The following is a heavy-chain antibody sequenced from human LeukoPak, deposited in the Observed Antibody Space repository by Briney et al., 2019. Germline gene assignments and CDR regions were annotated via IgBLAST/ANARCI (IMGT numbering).Heavy chain of an antibody. Sequence: PGGSLRLSCSVSGFTFSNYWMNWVRQAPGKGLEWVANIKADGSEKYYVDSVKGRLTISRDNAKNSLHLQMNSLSVEDTAVYYCASTNSLDYWGQGTLVTVPS. D-gene: IGHD4-23*01. CDR1: GFTFSNYW. J-gene: IGHJ4*02. V-gene: IGHV3-7*01. CDR2: IKADGSEK. CDR3: ASTNSLDY.